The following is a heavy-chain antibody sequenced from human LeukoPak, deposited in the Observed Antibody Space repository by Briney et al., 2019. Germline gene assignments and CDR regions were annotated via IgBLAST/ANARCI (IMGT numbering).Heavy chain of an antibody. J-gene: IGHJ4*02. Sequence: IGEIHDTGSTNYNPPLKSRVTMSLDKSKNQFSLNLNSVTAADTAVYYCATYYDILSGYTFDYWGQGTLVTVSS. CDR3: ATYYDILSGYTFDY. V-gene: IGHV4-4*02. CDR2: IHDTGST. D-gene: IGHD3-9*01.